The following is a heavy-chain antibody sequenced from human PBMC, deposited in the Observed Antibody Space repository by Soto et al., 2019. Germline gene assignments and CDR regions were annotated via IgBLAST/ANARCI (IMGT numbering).Heavy chain of an antibody. CDR2: ISSGGEYI. CDR3: ATDGAAGAVMGV. Sequence: EVQLVESGGGLVKPGGSLRLSCTASGLIFSNYGMNWVRQAAGKRPEWVSSISSGGEYIDYADSVKGRLTISRDNDNKIRYLQLTSMGVEDTAVYYCATDGAAGAVMGVWGQGTTVTVSS. CDR1: GLIFSNYG. J-gene: IGHJ6*02. V-gene: IGHV3-21*01. D-gene: IGHD6-13*01.